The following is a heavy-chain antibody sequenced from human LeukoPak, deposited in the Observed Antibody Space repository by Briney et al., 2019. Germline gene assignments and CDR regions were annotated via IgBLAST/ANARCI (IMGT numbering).Heavy chain of an antibody. J-gene: IGHJ4*02. D-gene: IGHD2-2*02. CDR2: INPNSGGT. V-gene: IGHV1-2*02. Sequence: ASVKVSCKASGYTFTGYYMHWVRQAPGQGLEWMGWINPNSGGTNYAQKFQGRVTMTRDTSTSTVYMELSSLRSEDTAVYYCARGLIYGDFDYWGQGTLVTVSS. CDR3: ARGLIYGDFDY. CDR1: GYTFTGYY.